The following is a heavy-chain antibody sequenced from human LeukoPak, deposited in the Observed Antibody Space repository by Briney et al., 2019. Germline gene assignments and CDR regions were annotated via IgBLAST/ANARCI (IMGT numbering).Heavy chain of an antibody. CDR2: ISGSGGST. V-gene: IGHV3-23*01. J-gene: IGHJ5*02. CDR1: TFTVNCYA. D-gene: IGHD4-17*01. Sequence: GGSLRFSGAASTFTVNCYAWMRLRQAPGKGLEWVSAISGSGGSTYYADSVKGRFTISRDNSKNTLYLQMNSLRAEDTAVYHSSKTTAQIILCSVSWGQGTLVTVSS. CDR3: SKTTAQIILCSVS.